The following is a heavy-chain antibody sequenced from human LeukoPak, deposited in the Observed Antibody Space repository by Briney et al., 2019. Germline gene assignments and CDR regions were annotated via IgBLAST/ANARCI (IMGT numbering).Heavy chain of an antibody. J-gene: IGHJ4*02. D-gene: IGHD2-2*01. CDR3: AKATTDIVVVPAAGYDY. CDR1: GFTFSSYA. V-gene: IGHV3-23*01. CDR2: ISGSGGGT. Sequence: GGSLRLSCAASGFTFSSYAMSWVRQAPGKGLEWVSAISGSGGGTYYADSVKGRFTISRDNSKNTLYLQMNSLRAEDTAVYYCAKATTDIVVVPAAGYDYWGQGTLVTVSS.